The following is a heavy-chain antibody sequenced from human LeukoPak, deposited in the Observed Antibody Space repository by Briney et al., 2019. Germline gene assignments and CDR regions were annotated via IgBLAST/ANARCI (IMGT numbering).Heavy chain of an antibody. CDR2: IYHSGST. CDR3: ARAYIVVVPAATGVADY. J-gene: IGHJ4*02. CDR1: GYSISSGYY. Sequence: PSETLSLTCAVSGYSISSGYYWGWIRQPPGKGLEWIGSIYHSGSTYYNPSLKSRVTISVDTSKNQFSLKLSPVTAADTAVYYCARAYIVVVPAATGVADYWGQGTLVTVSS. V-gene: IGHV4-38-2*01. D-gene: IGHD2-2*01.